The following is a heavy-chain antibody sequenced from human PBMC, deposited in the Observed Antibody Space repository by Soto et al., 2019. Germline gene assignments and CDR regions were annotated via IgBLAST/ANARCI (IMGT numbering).Heavy chain of an antibody. CDR1: AFNIPDRA. V-gene: IGHV3-9*01. D-gene: IGHD3-10*01. CDR3: IREMDAGGLDN. Sequence: EVRLVESGGGSVQPGMSLRLSCVGSAFNIPDRAMHLVRQAPGKGLEWVSGIYWNSARIDYADSGKGRFTISRDNAKKSLYLQMNSLKTEATAFYYCIREMDAGGLDNWGQGTLVTVSS. CDR2: IYWNSARI. J-gene: IGHJ4*02.